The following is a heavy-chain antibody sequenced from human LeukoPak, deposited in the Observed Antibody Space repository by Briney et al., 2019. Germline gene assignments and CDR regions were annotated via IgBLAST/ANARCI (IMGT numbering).Heavy chain of an antibody. CDR1: GFTFSNDW. CDR2: IKQDGSET. CDR3: ARGVNGNSDY. Sequence: DPGGSLRLSCTASGFTFSNDWMSWVRQTPEKGLEWVANIKQDGSETVYVDSVKGRFTISRDNAKDTLYLQLNSLTAEDTAMYYCARGVNGNSDYWGQGALVTVSS. V-gene: IGHV3-7*02. D-gene: IGHD2-8*01. J-gene: IGHJ4*02.